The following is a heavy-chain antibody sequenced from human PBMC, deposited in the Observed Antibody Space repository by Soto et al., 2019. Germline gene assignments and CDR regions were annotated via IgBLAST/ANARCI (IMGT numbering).Heavy chain of an antibody. CDR2: ISYDGSNK. J-gene: IGHJ4*02. Sequence: PGGSLRLSCAASGFTFSSYAMHWVRQAPGKGLEWVAVISYDGSNKYYADSVKGRFTISRDNSKNTLYLQMNSLRAEDTAVYYCARAQFSSSPYFEYWGQGTLVTVSS. D-gene: IGHD6-6*01. V-gene: IGHV3-30-3*01. CDR1: GFTFSSYA. CDR3: ARAQFSSSPYFEY.